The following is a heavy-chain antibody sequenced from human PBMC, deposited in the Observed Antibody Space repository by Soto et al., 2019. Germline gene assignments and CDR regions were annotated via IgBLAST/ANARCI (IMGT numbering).Heavy chain of an antibody. V-gene: IGHV3-53*01. Sequence: GGSLRLSCAASGFTVSSNYMSWVRQAPGKGLEWVSVIYSGGSTYYADSVKGRFTISRDNSKNTLYLQMNSLRAEDTAVYYCAKDIRYDILTGFTDIWGQGTMVTVSS. CDR3: AKDIRYDILTGFTDI. J-gene: IGHJ3*02. CDR2: IYSGGST. D-gene: IGHD3-9*01. CDR1: GFTVSSNY.